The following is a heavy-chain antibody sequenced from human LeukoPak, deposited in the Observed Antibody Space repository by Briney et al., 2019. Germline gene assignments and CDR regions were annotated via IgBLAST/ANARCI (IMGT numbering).Heavy chain of an antibody. V-gene: IGHV3-7*01. Sequence: GGSLRLSCAASGFTFTNYWMTWVRQAPGKGLEWVANINKDGSEKQYVDSVKGRFTISRDNPKNSVYLQMSSLRVEDSAVYYCARDPVQDFDFWGHGIMVPVSS. J-gene: IGHJ4*01. CDR1: GFTFTNYW. CDR2: INKDGSEK. CDR3: ARDPVQDFDF.